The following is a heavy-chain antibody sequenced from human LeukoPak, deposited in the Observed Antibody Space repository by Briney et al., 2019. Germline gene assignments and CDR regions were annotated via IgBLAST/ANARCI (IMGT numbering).Heavy chain of an antibody. J-gene: IGHJ4*02. CDR3: ARDWGSSGWFYFDY. D-gene: IGHD6-19*01. CDR2: VSWNNETL. V-gene: IGHV3-9*01. CDR1: GFKFHNYA. Sequence: GGSLRLSCTASGFKFHNYAIHWVRLVPGKGLEWVSGVSWNNETLGYADSVKGRFTISRDNAKNSVYLQMNSLRAEDTALYYCARDWGSSGWFYFDYWGQRTLVTVSS.